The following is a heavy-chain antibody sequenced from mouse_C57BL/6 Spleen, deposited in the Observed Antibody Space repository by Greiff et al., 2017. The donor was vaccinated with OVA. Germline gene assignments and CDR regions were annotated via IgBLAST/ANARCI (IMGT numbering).Heavy chain of an antibody. V-gene: IGHV1-4*01. CDR3: ARGNGYDAWFAT. D-gene: IGHD2-2*01. J-gene: IGHJ3*01. CDR1: GYTFTSYT. CDR2: INPSSGYT. Sequence: VKLQESGAELARPGASVKMSCKASGYTFTSYTMHWVKQRPGQGLEWIGYINPSSGYTKYNQKFKDKATLTADKSSSTAYMQLSSLTSEDSAVYYCARGNGYDAWFATGAKGLWSLSLQ.